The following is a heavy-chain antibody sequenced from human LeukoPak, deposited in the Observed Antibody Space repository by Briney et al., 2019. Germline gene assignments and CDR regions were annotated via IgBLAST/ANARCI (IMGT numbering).Heavy chain of an antibody. CDR1: GFTFRSYW. CDR2: IKQDGSEK. Sequence: GGSLRLSCAASGFTFRSYWMSWFRQAPGKGLEWVANIKQDGSEKYYVDSVKGRFTISRDNAKNSLYLQMNSLRAEDTAVYYCARDGAPFDYWGQGTLITVSS. J-gene: IGHJ4*02. CDR3: ARDGAPFDY. V-gene: IGHV3-7*03. D-gene: IGHD3-16*01.